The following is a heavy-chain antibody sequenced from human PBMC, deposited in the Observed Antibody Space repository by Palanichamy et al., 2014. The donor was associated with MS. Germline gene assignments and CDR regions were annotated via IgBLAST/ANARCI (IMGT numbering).Heavy chain of an antibody. J-gene: IGHJ4*02. CDR1: GFTFGDYA. V-gene: IGHV3-49*03. CDR3: IRGRSWGHFDY. CDR2: IRTKTYSGTT. D-gene: IGHD1-26*01. Sequence: VQLVESGGGLVQPGRSLRLSCTASGFTFGDYAMNWLRQAPGKGLEWVSLIRTKTYSGTTEYAASVKGRFTISRDDSKSIAYLEMNSLKTEDTAVYYRIRGRSWGHFDYWGQGTLVTVSS.